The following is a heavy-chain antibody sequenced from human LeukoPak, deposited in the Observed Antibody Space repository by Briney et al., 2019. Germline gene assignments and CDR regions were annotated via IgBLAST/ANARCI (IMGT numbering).Heavy chain of an antibody. CDR3: ARVDSGYDSDFDY. Sequence: GGSLRRSCAASGFTFSSYWRNWVRQAPGKGLEWVANIKQDGSEKYYVDSVKGRFTISRDNAKNSLYLQMNSLRAEDTAVYYCARVDSGYDSDFDYWGQGTLVTVSS. V-gene: IGHV3-7*01. J-gene: IGHJ4*02. D-gene: IGHD5-12*01. CDR1: GFTFSSYW. CDR2: IKQDGSEK.